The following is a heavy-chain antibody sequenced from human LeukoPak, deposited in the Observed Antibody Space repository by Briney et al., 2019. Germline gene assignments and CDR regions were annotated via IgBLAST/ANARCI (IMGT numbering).Heavy chain of an antibody. D-gene: IGHD6-19*01. V-gene: IGHV3-30*18. CDR2: ISYDGSNK. CDR1: GFTFSSYG. CDR3: SKGWQWLSSF. Sequence: PGGSLRLSCAAYGFTFSSYGIHWVRQAPGKGLEWVAVISYDGSNKYYADSVKGRFTISRDNSKNTLYLQMNSLRAEDTAVYYCSKGWQWLSSFWGQGTLVTVSS. J-gene: IGHJ4*02.